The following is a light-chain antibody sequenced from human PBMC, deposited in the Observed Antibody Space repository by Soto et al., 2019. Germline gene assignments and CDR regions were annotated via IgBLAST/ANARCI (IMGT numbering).Light chain of an antibody. V-gene: IGKV3-11*01. CDR3: QQRSNWPLT. CDR1: QSVNSD. CDR2: DAY. J-gene: IGKJ4*01. Sequence: DIVLTQSPATLSSSPGERVTFSCRASQSVNSDIIWYQQKPGQAPRLLSYDAYTRATGIPARFSGSGSGTDFTLTISSLEPEDSALYFCQQRSNWPLTFGGGTKVEI.